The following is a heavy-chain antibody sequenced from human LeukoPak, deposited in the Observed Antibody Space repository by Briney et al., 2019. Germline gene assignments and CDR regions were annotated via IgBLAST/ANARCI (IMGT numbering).Heavy chain of an antibody. CDR2: IYYSGSI. CDR1: GASISSYY. J-gene: IGHJ4*02. Sequence: PSETLSLTCTVSGASISSYYWSSIRQPPGKGLEWIGDIYYSGSIKYNPSLQSRVTMSVDTSKNQFSLKLSSVTAADTAIYYCARENPSGYYNRPIDYWGQGTLVTVSS. D-gene: IGHD3-22*01. CDR3: ARENPSGYYNRPIDY. V-gene: IGHV4-59*01.